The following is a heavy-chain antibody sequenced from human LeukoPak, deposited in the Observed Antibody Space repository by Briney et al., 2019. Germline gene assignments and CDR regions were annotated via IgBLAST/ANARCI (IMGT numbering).Heavy chain of an antibody. Sequence: ASVKVSCKASGYTFTSYAMHWVRQAPGQRLEWMGWINAGNGNTKYSQKFQGRVTITRDTSASTAYTELSSLRSEDTAVYYCASLGLRVRGVSDGMDVWGKGTTVTVSS. V-gene: IGHV1-3*01. CDR3: ASLGLRVRGVSDGMDV. CDR2: INAGNGNT. J-gene: IGHJ6*01. CDR1: GYTFTSYA. D-gene: IGHD3-10*01.